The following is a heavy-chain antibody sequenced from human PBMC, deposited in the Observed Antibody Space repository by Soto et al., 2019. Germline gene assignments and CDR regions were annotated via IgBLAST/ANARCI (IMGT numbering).Heavy chain of an antibody. CDR1: GGSISSYY. CDR2: IYYSGST. J-gene: IGHJ4*02. Sequence: PSETLSLTCTVSGGSISSYYWSWIRQPPGKGLEWIGYIYYSGSTNYNPSLKSRVTISVDTSKNQFSLKLSSVTAADTAVYYCARVRSSWYKPFDYWGQGTLVTVSS. D-gene: IGHD6-13*01. V-gene: IGHV4-59*08. CDR3: ARVRSSWYKPFDY.